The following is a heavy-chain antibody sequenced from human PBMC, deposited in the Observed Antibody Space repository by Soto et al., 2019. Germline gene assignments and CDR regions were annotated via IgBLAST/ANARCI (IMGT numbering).Heavy chain of an antibody. V-gene: IGHV1-46*01. CDR3: ARLPLYYDILTGYYVPNYYYYYMDV. D-gene: IGHD3-9*01. CDR1: GYTFTSYY. CDR2: INPSGGNT. J-gene: IGHJ6*03. Sequence: ASVKVSCKASGYTFTSYYMHWVRQAPGQGLEWMGIINPSGGNTGYAQKFQGRVTMTRNTSISTAYMELSSLRSEDTAVYYCARLPLYYDILTGYYVPNYYYYYMDVWGKGTTVTVSS.